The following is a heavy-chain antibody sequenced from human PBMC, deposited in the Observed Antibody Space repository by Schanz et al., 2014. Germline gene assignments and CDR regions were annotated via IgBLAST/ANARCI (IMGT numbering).Heavy chain of an antibody. CDR2: ISSSGSYI. CDR1: GFTFSTYA. Sequence: EEQLLQSGGGLVQPGGSLRLSCAASGFTFSTYAMSWVRQAPGKGLEWVSSISSSGSYIHYADSVKGRFTVSRDNARNSLYLHMNTLGAEDTAVYYCAKQIHYDILTVTRNWGQGTLVTVSS. V-gene: IGHV3-23*01. D-gene: IGHD3-9*01. J-gene: IGHJ4*02. CDR3: AKQIHYDILTVTRN.